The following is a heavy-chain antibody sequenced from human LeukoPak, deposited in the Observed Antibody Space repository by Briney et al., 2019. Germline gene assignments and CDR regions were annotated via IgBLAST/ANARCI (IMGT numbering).Heavy chain of an antibody. CDR1: GFTFSRYW. Sequence: GGSLRLSCAASGFTFSRYWMSWVRQAPGKGLEWVSAISGSGGSTYYADSVKGRFTISRDNSKNTLYLQMNSLRAEDTAVYYCAKLQNYYDSSGYPEAADAFDIWGQGTMVTVSS. J-gene: IGHJ3*02. V-gene: IGHV3-23*01. CDR2: ISGSGGST. D-gene: IGHD3-22*01. CDR3: AKLQNYYDSSGYPEAADAFDI.